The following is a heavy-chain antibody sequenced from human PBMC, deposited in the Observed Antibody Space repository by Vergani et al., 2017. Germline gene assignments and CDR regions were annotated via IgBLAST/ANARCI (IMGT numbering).Heavy chain of an antibody. CDR1: GFTFSSYE. D-gene: IGHD4-17*01. J-gene: IGHJ6*02. V-gene: IGHV3-48*03. CDR2: ISSSGSTI. Sequence: EVQLVESGGGLVQPGGSLRLSCAASGFTFSSYEMNWVRQAPGKGLEWVSYISSSGSTIYYADSVKGRFTISRDNAKNSLYLQMNSLRAEDTAVYYCARDLDCGDYDYYYYGMDVWGQGTTVTVSS. CDR3: ARDLDCGDYDYYYYGMDV.